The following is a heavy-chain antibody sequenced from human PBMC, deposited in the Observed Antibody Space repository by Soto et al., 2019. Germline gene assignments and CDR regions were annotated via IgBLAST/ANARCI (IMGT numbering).Heavy chain of an antibody. V-gene: IGHV1-3*01. CDR3: ARDSVRDDILTGFHF. Sequence: QVKLVQSGAEVKKPGASVKVSCKASGYTFTSYAMHWVRQAPGQRLEWMGWINAGNGNTKYSLKFQGRVTITRDTSASTAYMELSSLRSEDTAVYYCARDSVRDDILTGFHFWGQGTLVTVSS. J-gene: IGHJ4*02. CDR1: GYTFTSYA. CDR2: INAGNGNT. D-gene: IGHD3-9*01.